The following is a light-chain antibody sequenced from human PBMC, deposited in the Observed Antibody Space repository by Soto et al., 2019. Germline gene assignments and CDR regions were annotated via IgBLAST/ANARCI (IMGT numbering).Light chain of an antibody. V-gene: IGLV1-44*01. CDR1: SSNLGSET. CDR3: SSYTSSSTPVV. J-gene: IGLJ2*01. CDR2: SNS. Sequence: QSVLTQPPSASGTPGQRVTISCSGSSSNLGSETVTWYQQLPGTAPKVLIYSNSQRPSGVPDRFSGSKSGTSASLAISGLQSEDEADYYCSSYTSSSTPVVFGGGTKLTVL.